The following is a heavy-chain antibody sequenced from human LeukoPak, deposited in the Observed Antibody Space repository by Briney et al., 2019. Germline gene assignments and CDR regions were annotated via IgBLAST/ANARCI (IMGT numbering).Heavy chain of an antibody. CDR1: GFTFSSYA. J-gene: IGHJ4*02. CDR2: ISYDGSNK. V-gene: IGHV3-30*04. D-gene: IGHD3-22*01. Sequence: GGSLRLSCAASGFTFSSYAMHWVRQAPGKGLEWVAVISYDGSNKYYADSVKGRFTISRDNSKNTLYLQMNSPRAEDTAVYYCASNNYYDSSGYLDYWGQGTLVTVSS. CDR3: ASNNYYDSSGYLDY.